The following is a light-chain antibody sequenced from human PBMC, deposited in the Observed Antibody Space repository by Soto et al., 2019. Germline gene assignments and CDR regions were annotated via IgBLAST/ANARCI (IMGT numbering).Light chain of an antibody. CDR3: AAWDDSLKAVV. CDR2: SNN. CDR1: SSNIGRNT. V-gene: IGLV1-44*01. J-gene: IGLJ2*01. Sequence: QSVLTQPPSASGTPGQRVTISCSGSSSNIGRNTVNWYQQLPGTAPKLLIYSNNHRPSGVPDRFSGSKSGTSASLAISGLRSEDEADYWCAAWDDSLKAVVFGGGTKLTV.